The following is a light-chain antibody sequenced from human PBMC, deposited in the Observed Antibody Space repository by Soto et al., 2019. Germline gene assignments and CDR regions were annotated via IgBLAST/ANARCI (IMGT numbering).Light chain of an antibody. CDR3: QQSYSTPLT. V-gene: IGKV1-39*01. J-gene: IGKJ4*01. CDR2: AAS. CDR1: QSISSY. Sequence: DIQMTQSPSSLSASVGDRVTITCRASQSISSYLNWYQQKPGRAPNLLIYAASSLQSGVPSRFSGSGSGTDFTLTISSLQPEDCATYYGQQSYSTPLTFGGGTKVEIK.